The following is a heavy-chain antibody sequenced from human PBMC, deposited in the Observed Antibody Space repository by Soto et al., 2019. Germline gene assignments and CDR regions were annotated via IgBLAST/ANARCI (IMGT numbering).Heavy chain of an antibody. D-gene: IGHD4-17*01. V-gene: IGHV3-15*01. Sequence: EVQLVESGGGLVKPGGSLRLSCAASGFTFSKAWMNWVRQAPGKGLEWVGRIKSRTDGGTTDYAAPVEGRFTISRDDSKNTVYLQMNSLKTEDTAVYYCTTRIPVSDRTFDYWGQGTLGIVSS. CDR2: IKSRTDGGTT. CDR1: GFTFSKAW. J-gene: IGHJ4*02. CDR3: TTRIPVSDRTFDY.